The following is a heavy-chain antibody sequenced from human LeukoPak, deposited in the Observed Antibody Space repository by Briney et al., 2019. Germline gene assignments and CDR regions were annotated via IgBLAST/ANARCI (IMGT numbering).Heavy chain of an antibody. Sequence: PSETLSLTCAVYGGSFSPYYWSWISHSPRKGLEWIAEIDHRGDTNYNPSVKSRVTISIDTSKNQLSLKVRSLSAADTAVYYCARGATIRETSYIDFCGQGTLVTVPS. J-gene: IGHJ4*03. CDR3: ARGATIRETSYIDF. CDR2: IDHRGDT. D-gene: IGHD5-24*01. V-gene: IGHV4-34*01. CDR1: GGSFSPYY.